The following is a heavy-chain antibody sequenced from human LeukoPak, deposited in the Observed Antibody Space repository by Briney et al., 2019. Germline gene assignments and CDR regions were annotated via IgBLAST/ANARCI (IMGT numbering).Heavy chain of an antibody. Sequence: GGSLRPSCAASGFTFDDYGMSWVRQAPGKGLEWVSGINWNGGSTGYADSVKGRFTISRDNAKNSLYLQMNSPRAEDTALYYCARGSGSGYYSYFDYWGQGTLVTVSS. J-gene: IGHJ4*02. V-gene: IGHV3-20*04. CDR1: GFTFDDYG. CDR3: ARGSGSGYYSYFDY. D-gene: IGHD3-22*01. CDR2: INWNGGST.